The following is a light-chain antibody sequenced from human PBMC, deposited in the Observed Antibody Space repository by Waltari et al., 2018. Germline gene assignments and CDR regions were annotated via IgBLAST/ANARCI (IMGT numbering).Light chain of an antibody. V-gene: IGKV3-11*01. CDR3: QQRSKWPIT. J-gene: IGKJ5*01. CDR1: QSVSSS. CDR2: DAS. Sequence: EIVLTQSPATLSLSPGERATLSCRASQSVSSSLGWYQQRPGQAPRRLIYDASSRATGIPARFSGSGSGTDFTLTISSLEPEDFAVYYCQQRSKWPITFGQGTRLEIK.